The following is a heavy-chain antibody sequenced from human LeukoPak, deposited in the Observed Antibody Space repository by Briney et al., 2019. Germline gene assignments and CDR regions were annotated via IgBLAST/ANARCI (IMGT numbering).Heavy chain of an antibody. D-gene: IGHD3-22*01. CDR2: IGYDGSNK. CDR1: GFCLSSYG. Sequence: PGGSLTLSCAASGFCLSSYGIHWVRQAPGKGLEWVAVIGYDGSNKYYADSVKGRFTISRDNSKNTHYLQMNSLETDDTAVYLFAKEVYYGSSAFFDYWGQGTLVTASA. V-gene: IGHV3-30*18. J-gene: IGHJ4*02. CDR3: AKEVYYGSSAFFDY.